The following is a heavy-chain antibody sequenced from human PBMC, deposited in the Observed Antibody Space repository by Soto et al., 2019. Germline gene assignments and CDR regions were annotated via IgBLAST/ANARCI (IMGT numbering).Heavy chain of an antibody. Sequence: QVQLVQSGAEVKKPGASVKVSCKASGYTFTSYGISWVRQAPGQGLEWMGWISAYNGNTNYAQKLQDRVTMTTDTSTSTAYMELRSLRSDDTAVYYCARDPLPYCTNGVCKRNYWGQGTLVTVSS. V-gene: IGHV1-18*01. J-gene: IGHJ4*02. CDR1: GYTFTSYG. CDR3: ARDPLPYCTNGVCKRNY. D-gene: IGHD2-8*01. CDR2: ISAYNGNT.